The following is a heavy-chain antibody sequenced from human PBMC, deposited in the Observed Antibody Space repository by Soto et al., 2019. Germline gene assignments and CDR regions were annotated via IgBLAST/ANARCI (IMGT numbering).Heavy chain of an antibody. CDR2: IYHSGST. D-gene: IGHD2-15*01. J-gene: IGHJ6*02. CDR1: GGSSSSGGYS. CDR3: ARLGSIVTRRYFSDGSSYLPYYGMDV. Sequence: SETQSLTCAVYGGSSSSGGYSWSWIRQTPGKGLEWIGYIYHSGSTYYKPSLKSRDTISVYRSNNQFSLNLSSVTAADTAADYYARLGSIVTRRYFSDGSSYLPYYGMDVCHQGTTVTAP. V-gene: IGHV4-30-2*01.